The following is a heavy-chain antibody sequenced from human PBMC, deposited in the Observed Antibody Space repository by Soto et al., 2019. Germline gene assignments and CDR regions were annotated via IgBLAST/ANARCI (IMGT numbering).Heavy chain of an antibody. CDR2: INHSGST. CDR1: GGSFSGYY. D-gene: IGHD3-3*01. CDR3: ARVVAFALRFSEYYYYGMDV. V-gene: IGHV4-34*01. Sequence: NPSETLSLTCAVYGGSFSGYYWSWIRQPPGKGLEWIGEINHSGSTNYNPSLKSRVTISVDTSKNQFSLKLSSVTAADTAVYYCARVVAFALRFSEYYYYGMDVWGQGTTVTVSS. J-gene: IGHJ6*02.